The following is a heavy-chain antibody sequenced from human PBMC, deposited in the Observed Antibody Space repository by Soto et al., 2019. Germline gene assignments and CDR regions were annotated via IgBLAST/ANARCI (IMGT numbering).Heavy chain of an antibody. CDR1: GGTFSCYF. Sequence: SETLSLTCAVYGGTFSCYFWTWVRQPPGKGLEWIGEIEHNGNNNINPSLKSRVTLSVDNSKNQISLTLTSVTAADTAVYYCARDFRYFPYWGHGTLVTVSS. V-gene: IGHV4-34*01. CDR2: IEHNGNN. CDR3: ARDFRYFPY. D-gene: IGHD3-10*01. J-gene: IGHJ4*03.